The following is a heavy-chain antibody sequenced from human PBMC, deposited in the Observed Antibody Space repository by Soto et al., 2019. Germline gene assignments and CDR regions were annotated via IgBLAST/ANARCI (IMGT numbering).Heavy chain of an antibody. CDR2: ITASGDID. CDR1: GFTFNNYV. D-gene: IGHD5-12*01. Sequence: VQLLESGGDLVQPGGSLRLSCAASGFTFNNYVMTWVRQAPGGGLDYVSSITASGDIDAYSDSVRGRFTISRDNSRDTLSLQMNNLRVEDTAVYHCVKGSSREGYTWGQGTLVTVSS. J-gene: IGHJ4*02. CDR3: VKGSSREGYT. V-gene: IGHV3-23*01.